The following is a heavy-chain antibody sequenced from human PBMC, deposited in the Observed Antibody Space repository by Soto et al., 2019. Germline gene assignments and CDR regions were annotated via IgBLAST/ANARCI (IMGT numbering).Heavy chain of an antibody. V-gene: IGHV4-34*01. Sequence: SETLSLTCAVVGGSFSGYYWSWIRQPPRKGLEWIGEINQSGSTNYNPSLKSRVTISVDTSKNQFSLKLSSVTAADTAVYYCARGWGEIAARGSYYYYGMDVWGQGATVTVSS. CDR2: INQSGST. CDR3: ARGWGEIAARGSYYYYGMDV. D-gene: IGHD6-6*01. CDR1: GGSFSGYY. J-gene: IGHJ6*02.